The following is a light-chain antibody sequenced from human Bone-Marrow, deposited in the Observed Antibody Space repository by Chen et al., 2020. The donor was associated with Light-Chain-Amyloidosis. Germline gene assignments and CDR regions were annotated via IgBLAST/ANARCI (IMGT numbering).Light chain of an antibody. CDR2: DGS. Sequence: SYVLTQPSSVSVAPGQTATIACGGNNIGSTSVHWYQQTPGQAPLLVVSDGSDRPSGIPERLSGSNSGNTATLTISRVEAGDEADYYCQVWDRSSDRPVFGGGTKLTVL. CDR1: NIGSTS. V-gene: IGLV3-21*02. J-gene: IGLJ3*02. CDR3: QVWDRSSDRPV.